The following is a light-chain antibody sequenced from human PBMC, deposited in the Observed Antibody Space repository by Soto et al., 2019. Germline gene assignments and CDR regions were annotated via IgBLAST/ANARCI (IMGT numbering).Light chain of an antibody. Sequence: DLQMTQSPSSLSASVGDRVTITCRASQDIRNYLVWYQQTPGKVPKLLIYATSTLQPGVPSRFSGSGSGTDFTLTISSLQPEDVGTYYCQHSIRAPYTFGQGTKLEIK. CDR2: ATS. J-gene: IGKJ2*01. CDR1: QDIRNY. V-gene: IGKV1-27*01. CDR3: QHSIRAPYT.